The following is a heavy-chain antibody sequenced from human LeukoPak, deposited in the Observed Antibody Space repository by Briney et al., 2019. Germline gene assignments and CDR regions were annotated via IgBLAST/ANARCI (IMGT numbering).Heavy chain of an antibody. Sequence: SKTLSLTCTVSGGSISSSSYYWGWIRQPPGKGLEWIGSIYYSGSTYYNPSLKSRVTISVDTSKNQFSLKLSSVTAADTAVYYCARHSFGIVGVRDAFDIWGQGTMVTVSS. D-gene: IGHD1-26*01. V-gene: IGHV4-39*01. CDR3: ARHSFGIVGVRDAFDI. CDR2: IYYSGST. CDR1: GGSISSSSYY. J-gene: IGHJ3*02.